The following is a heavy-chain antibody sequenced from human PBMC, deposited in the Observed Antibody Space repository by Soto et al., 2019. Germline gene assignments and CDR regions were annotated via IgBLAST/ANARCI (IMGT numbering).Heavy chain of an antibody. CDR1: GFTFSSYA. Sequence: GGSLRLSCAASGFTFSSYAMSWVRQAPGKGLEWVSAISGSGGGTYYADSVKGRFTISRDNSKNTLYLQMNSLRAEDTAVYYCAKATMIVVVITHPLDYWGQGTLVTVSS. CDR2: ISGSGGGT. D-gene: IGHD3-22*01. CDR3: AKATMIVVVITHPLDY. J-gene: IGHJ4*02. V-gene: IGHV3-23*01.